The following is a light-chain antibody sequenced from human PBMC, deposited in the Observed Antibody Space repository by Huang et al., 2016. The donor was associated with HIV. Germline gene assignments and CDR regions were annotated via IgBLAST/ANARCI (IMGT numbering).Light chain of an antibody. Sequence: DIQMTQSPSSLSASVGDRVTITCRASQSISEYVHWYQQKPGKAPNLLIYVASTLQSGVPSRFSGSGSGKDFTLTIRSLQREDFATYYCQQTYGTPTTFGQGTKLDIK. V-gene: IGKV1-39*01. CDR1: QSISEY. CDR2: VAS. CDR3: QQTYGTPTT. J-gene: IGKJ2*01.